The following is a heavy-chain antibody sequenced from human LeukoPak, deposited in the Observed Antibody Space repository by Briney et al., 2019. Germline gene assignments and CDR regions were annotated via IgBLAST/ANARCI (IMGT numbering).Heavy chain of an antibody. CDR3: TTDRYGSGSYGDYYYYGMDV. J-gene: IGHJ6*02. Sequence: GGSLRLSCAASGFTFSNAWMSWVRQAPGKGLEWVGRIKSKTDGGTTDYAAPVKGRFTISRDDSKNTLYLQMNSLKTEDTAVYYCTTDRYGSGSYGDYYYYGMDVWGQGTTVTVSS. V-gene: IGHV3-15*01. D-gene: IGHD3-10*01. CDR1: GFTFSNAW. CDR2: IKSKTDGGTT.